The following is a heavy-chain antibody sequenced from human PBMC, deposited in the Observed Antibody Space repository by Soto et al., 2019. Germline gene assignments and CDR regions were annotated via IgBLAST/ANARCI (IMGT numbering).Heavy chain of an antibody. V-gene: IGHV5-51*01. CDR2: IYPDGSDA. CDR3: ARAREGGYGGYDAPLAF. D-gene: IGHD5-12*01. J-gene: IGHJ4*02. Sequence: VQLVQSGAEVKKAGESLRISCKASGYDFTIYWIAWVRQMSGGGLEWMGNIYPDGSDAKYNPSFQGQVTFSVVKSGSTAYVQWTTLKASDTAIYYCARAREGGYGGYDAPLAFWGQGTPVTVSS. CDR1: GYDFTIYW.